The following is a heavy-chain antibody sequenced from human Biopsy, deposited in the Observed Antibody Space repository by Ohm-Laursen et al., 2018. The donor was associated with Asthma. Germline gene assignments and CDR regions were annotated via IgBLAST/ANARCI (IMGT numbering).Heavy chain of an antibody. CDR1: GGSFSSNY. V-gene: IGHV4-34*01. Sequence: SETLSLTCTVYGGSFSSNYWSWIRQTPGKGLERLGDTHHSGYTNYNPSLSHRITLSVETSTNQFSLRLTSVTAADTAVYYCARGSSSRLSQWELLVSGGKRAHSYYGMDVWGQGTTVTVSS. CDR3: ARGSSSRLSQWELLVSGGKRAHSYYGMDV. J-gene: IGHJ6*02. CDR2: THHSGYT. D-gene: IGHD1-26*01.